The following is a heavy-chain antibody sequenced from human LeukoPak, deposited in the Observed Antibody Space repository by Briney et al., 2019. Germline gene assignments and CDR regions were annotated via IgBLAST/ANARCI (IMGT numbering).Heavy chain of an antibody. CDR3: AKGRGYCSGGSCRAYYYYGMDV. CDR1: GFTFSSYG. D-gene: IGHD2-15*01. Sequence: HAGGSLRLSCAASGFTFSSYGMHWVRQAPGKGLEWVAVISFAGSNKYYADSVKGRFTISRDNSKNTLYLQMNSLRAEDTAVYYCAKGRGYCSGGSCRAYYYYGMDVWGQGTTVTVSS. J-gene: IGHJ6*02. CDR2: ISFAGSNK. V-gene: IGHV3-30*18.